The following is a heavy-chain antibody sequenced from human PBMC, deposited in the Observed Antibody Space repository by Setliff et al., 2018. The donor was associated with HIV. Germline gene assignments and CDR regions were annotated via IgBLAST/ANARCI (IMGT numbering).Heavy chain of an antibody. J-gene: IGHJ4*02. CDR3: ARDRYSGSSTDY. CDR2: IYHSGST. Sequence: SLTCAVSGYSISSGYYWGWIRQPPGKGLEWIGSIYHSGSTYYNPSLKSRVTISRDNVKNSLYLQMNSLRAEDTAVYYCARDRYSGSSTDYWGQGTLVTVSS. D-gene: IGHD1-26*01. CDR1: GYSISSGYY. V-gene: IGHV4-38-2*02.